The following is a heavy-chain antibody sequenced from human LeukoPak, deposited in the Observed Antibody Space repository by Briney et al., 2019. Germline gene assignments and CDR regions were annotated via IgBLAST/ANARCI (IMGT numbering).Heavy chain of an antibody. V-gene: IGHV1-2*02. J-gene: IGHJ5*02. CDR2: INPNSGGT. CDR1: GYTFTGYY. D-gene: IGHD6-13*01. Sequence: ASVRVSCKASGYTFTGYYMHWVRQAPGQGLEWMGWINPNSGGTNYAQKFQGRVTMTRDTSISTAYMELSRLRSDDTAVYYCASSGMVHAQKGSSWYGGLDPWGQGTLVTVSS. CDR3: ASSGMVHAQKGSSWYGGLDP.